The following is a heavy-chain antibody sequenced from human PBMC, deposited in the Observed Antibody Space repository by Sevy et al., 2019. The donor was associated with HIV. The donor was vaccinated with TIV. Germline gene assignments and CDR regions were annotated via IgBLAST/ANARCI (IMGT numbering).Heavy chain of an antibody. V-gene: IGHV3-21*01. J-gene: IGHJ3*02. CDR3: ARDRVCGGDCNWHSAFDI. D-gene: IGHD2-21*02. CDR2: ISSSSSYI. Sequence: GGYLRLSCAASGFTFSSYSMNWVRQAPGKGLEWVSSISSSSSYIYYADSVKGRFTISRDNAKNSLYLQMYSLRAEDTAVYYCARDRVCGGDCNWHSAFDIWGQGTMVTVSS. CDR1: GFTFSSYS.